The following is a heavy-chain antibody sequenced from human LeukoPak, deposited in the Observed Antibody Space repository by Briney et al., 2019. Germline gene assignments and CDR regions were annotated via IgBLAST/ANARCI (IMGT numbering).Heavy chain of an antibody. CDR1: GFTFSSYA. CDR3: ARDEFYYYDSSGYPVDY. J-gene: IGHJ4*02. D-gene: IGHD3-22*01. CDR2: ISGSGGST. V-gene: IGHV3-23*01. Sequence: GGPLRLSCAASGFTFSSYAMSWVRQAPGKGLEWVSAISGSGGSTYYADSVKGRFTISRDNSKNTLYLQMNSLRAEDTAVYYCARDEFYYYDSSGYPVDYWGQGTLVTVSS.